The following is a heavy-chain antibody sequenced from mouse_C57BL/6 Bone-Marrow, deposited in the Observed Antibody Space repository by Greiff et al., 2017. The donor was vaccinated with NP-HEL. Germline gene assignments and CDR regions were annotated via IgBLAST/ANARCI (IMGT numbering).Heavy chain of an antibody. J-gene: IGHJ3*01. CDR2: INPNNGGT. CDR1: GYTFTDYY. V-gene: IGHV1-26*01. CDR3: ARNYGSSYPAWFAY. D-gene: IGHD1-1*01. Sequence: VQLQQSGPELVKPGASVKISCKASGYTFTDYYMNWVKQSHGKSLEWIGDINPNNGGTSYNQKFKGKATLTVDKSSSTAYMELRSLTSEDSAVYYCARNYGSSYPAWFAYWGQGTLVTVSA.